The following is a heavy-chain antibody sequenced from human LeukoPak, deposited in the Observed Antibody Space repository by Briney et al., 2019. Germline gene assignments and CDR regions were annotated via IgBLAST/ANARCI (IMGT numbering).Heavy chain of an antibody. CDR1: GVSISSYY. J-gene: IGHJ4*02. V-gene: IGHV4-59*08. D-gene: IGHD2-8*01. Sequence: SETLSLTCTVSGVSISSYYWSWIRQSPGKGLEWIGYIYYSGNTNYNPSLKSRVTISVDTSKNQFSLRLTPVTAADTAVYYCARRPPNGGYDYWGQGTLVTVSS. CDR3: ARRPPNGGYDY. CDR2: IYYSGNT.